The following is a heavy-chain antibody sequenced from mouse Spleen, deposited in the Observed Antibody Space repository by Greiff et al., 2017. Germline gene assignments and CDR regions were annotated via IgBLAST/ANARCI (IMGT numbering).Heavy chain of an antibody. CDR2: ISSGGSYT. CDR3: ARQGFMVTTGYYFDY. CDR1: GFTFSSYG. D-gene: IGHD2-2*01. Sequence: EVKLVESGGDLVKPGGSLKLSCAASGFTFSSYGMSWVRQTPDKRLEWVATISSGGSYTYYPDSVKGRFTISRDNAKNTLYLQMSSLKSEDTAMYYCARQGFMVTTGYYFDYWGQGTTLTVSS. J-gene: IGHJ2*01. V-gene: IGHV5-6*01.